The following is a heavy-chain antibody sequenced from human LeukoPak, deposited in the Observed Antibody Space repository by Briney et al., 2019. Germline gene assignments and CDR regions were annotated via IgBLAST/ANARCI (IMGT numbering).Heavy chain of an antibody. V-gene: IGHV4-39*07. CDR1: GGSISSSSYY. D-gene: IGHD6-13*01. Sequence: SETLSLTCTVSGGSISSSSYYWGWIRQPPGKGLEWIGNIYYSGSTYYNPSLKSRVTISVDTSKNQFSLKLSSVTAADTAVYYCARVQQLVADLDYWGQGTLVTVSS. CDR2: IYYSGST. J-gene: IGHJ4*02. CDR3: ARVQQLVADLDY.